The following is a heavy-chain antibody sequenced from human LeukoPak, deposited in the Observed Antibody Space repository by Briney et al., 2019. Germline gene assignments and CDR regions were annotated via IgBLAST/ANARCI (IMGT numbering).Heavy chain of an antibody. CDR1: GFTFDDYG. J-gene: IGHJ4*02. Sequence: GGSLRLSCAASGFTFDDYGMSWVRQAPGKGLEWVSGINWNGGSTGYADSVKGRFTISRDNAKNSLYLQMNSLRAEDTALYYCARGSDGGAAAGLDYWGQGTLVTVSS. CDR3: ARGSDGGAAAGLDY. V-gene: IGHV3-20*04. CDR2: INWNGGST. D-gene: IGHD6-13*01.